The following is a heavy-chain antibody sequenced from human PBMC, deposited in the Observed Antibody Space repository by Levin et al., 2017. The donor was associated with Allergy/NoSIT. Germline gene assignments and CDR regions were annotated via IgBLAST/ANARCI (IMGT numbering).Heavy chain of an antibody. Sequence: VKVSCKASGGTFSSYAISWVRQAPGQGLEWMGGIIPIFGTANYAQKFQGRVTITADESTSTAYMELSSLRSEDTAVYYCAREGGGGYCTNGVCYTGGMDVWGQGTTVTVSS. J-gene: IGHJ6*02. CDR3: AREGGGGYCTNGVCYTGGMDV. CDR1: GGTFSSYA. V-gene: IGHV1-69*01. CDR2: IIPIFGTA. D-gene: IGHD2-8*01.